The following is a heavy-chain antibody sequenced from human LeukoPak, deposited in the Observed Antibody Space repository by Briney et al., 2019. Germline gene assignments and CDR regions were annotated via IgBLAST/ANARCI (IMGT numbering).Heavy chain of an antibody. J-gene: IGHJ4*02. V-gene: IGHV4-59*01. CDR3: ARGSWSGAGKFDY. D-gene: IGHD6-19*01. CDR2: IYYSGST. Sequence: SETLSLTCAVYGGSFSSYYWSWIRQPPGKGLEWIGYIYYSGSTNYNPSLKSRVTISVDTSKNQFSLKLSSVTAADTAVYYCARGSWSGAGKFDYWGQGTLVTVSS. CDR1: GGSFSSYY.